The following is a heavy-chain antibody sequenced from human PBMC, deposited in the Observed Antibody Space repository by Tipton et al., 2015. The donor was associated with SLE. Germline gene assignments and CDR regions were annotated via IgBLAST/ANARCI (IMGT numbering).Heavy chain of an antibody. D-gene: IGHD4-17*01. CDR1: GDSISSGSYY. J-gene: IGHJ5*02. CDR2: IFSKGST. Sequence: LRLSCTVSGDSISSGSYYWSWIRQPAGKGLEWIGRIFSKGSTNSNLSLKSRVTISVDTSKNQFSLKLSSVTAADTAVYYCARGYGDYSNWFDPWGQGTLVTVSS. V-gene: IGHV4-61*02. CDR3: ARGYGDYSNWFDP.